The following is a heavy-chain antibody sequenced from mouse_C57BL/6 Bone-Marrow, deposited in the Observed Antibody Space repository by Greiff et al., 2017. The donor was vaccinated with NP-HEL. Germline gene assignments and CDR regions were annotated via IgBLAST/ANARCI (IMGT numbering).Heavy chain of an antibody. Sequence: QVHVKQSGPELVKPGASVKLSCKASGYTFTSYDINWVKQRPGQGLEWIGWIYPRDGSTKYNEKFKGKATLTVDTSSSTAYMERHSLTSEDSAVYFCARNWAYYFDYWGQGTTLTVSS. D-gene: IGHD4-1*01. CDR1: GYTFTSYD. J-gene: IGHJ2*01. CDR3: ARNWAYYFDY. V-gene: IGHV1-85*01. CDR2: IYPRDGST.